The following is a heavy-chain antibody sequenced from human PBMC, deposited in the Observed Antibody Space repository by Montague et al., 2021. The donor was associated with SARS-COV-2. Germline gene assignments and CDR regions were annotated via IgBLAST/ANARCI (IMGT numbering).Heavy chain of an antibody. Sequence: SLRLSCAASGFMFRTYGMHWVHQAPGKGLEWLALIWYDGSDKYYADSVKGRLTISRDNSKNTLYLQMNSLRAEDTAVYYCAREGLLPVAGELPEYYFDYWGQGTLVTVSS. V-gene: IGHV3-33*01. D-gene: IGHD6-19*01. CDR3: AREGLLPVAGELPEYYFDY. CDR1: GFMFRTYG. J-gene: IGHJ4*02. CDR2: IWYDGSDK.